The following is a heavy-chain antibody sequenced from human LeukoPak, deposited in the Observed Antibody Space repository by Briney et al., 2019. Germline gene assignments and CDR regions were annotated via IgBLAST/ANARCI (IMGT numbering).Heavy chain of an antibody. CDR3: VTSGCSGATCYFYFDY. J-gene: IGHJ4*02. CDR1: GFTFSSYG. Sequence: PGGSLRLSCAASGFTFSSYGMNRVRQAPGKGLEWVSSINYSGTNMYYADSVKGRFTISRDNAKNSLFLQMNSLRPEDTAVYYCVTSGCSGATCYFYFDYWGQGTLVTVSS. V-gene: IGHV3-21*01. CDR2: INYSGTNM. D-gene: IGHD2-15*01.